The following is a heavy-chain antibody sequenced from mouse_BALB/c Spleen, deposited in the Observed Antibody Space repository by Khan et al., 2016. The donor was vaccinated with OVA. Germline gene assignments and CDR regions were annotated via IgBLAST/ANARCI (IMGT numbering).Heavy chain of an antibody. CDR3: ARVYGGDCDY. CDR1: GYSITTDYA. CDR2: ISYSGTT. V-gene: IGHV3-2*02. D-gene: IGHD1-1*01. J-gene: IGHJ2*01. Sequence: VQLKQSGPGLVKPSQSLSLTCTVTGYSITTDYAWNWIRQFPGNKLEWMGYISYSGTTKYNPSLKSRISITRDTSKNQFFLLLKSVTTEDTARYYCARVYGGDCDYWGQGTTLTVSS.